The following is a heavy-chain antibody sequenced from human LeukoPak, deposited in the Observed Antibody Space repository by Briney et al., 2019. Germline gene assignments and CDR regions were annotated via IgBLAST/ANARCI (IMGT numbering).Heavy chain of an antibody. J-gene: IGHJ3*01. CDR3: ARDRGGAESHGFDAFDL. CDR2: IKQDGSEK. CDR1: GFPFRNYW. D-gene: IGHD2-15*01. V-gene: IGHV3-7*01. Sequence: GSLRLFCAPSGFPFRNYWMNWVRQAPGKGREWVANIKQDGSEKHYVASVKGRFTISRDNAKNSLYLQMNSLRVDDTAVYYCARDRGGAESHGFDAFDLWGQGTIVTVSS.